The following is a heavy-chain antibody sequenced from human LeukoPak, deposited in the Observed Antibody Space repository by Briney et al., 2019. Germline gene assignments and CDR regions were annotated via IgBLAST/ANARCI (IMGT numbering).Heavy chain of an antibody. V-gene: IGHV1-69*04. D-gene: IGHD5-12*01. CDR3: ARNSGGGGYGIRAFDI. CDR2: IIPILGIA. J-gene: IGHJ3*02. CDR1: GGTFSSYA. Sequence: SVKVSCKASGGTFSSYAISWVRQAPGQGLEWMGRIIPILGIANYAQTFQGRVTITASKSTSTNTMELCSLRSEDTAAYYCARNSGGGGYGIRAFDIWGQGTMVTVSS.